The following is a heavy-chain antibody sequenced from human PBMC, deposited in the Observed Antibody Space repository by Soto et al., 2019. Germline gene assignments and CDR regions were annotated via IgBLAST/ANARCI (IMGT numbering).Heavy chain of an antibody. CDR1: GASFSNYA. CDR3: ARGWSYDILTGYSY. J-gene: IGHJ4*02. CDR2: ITPIFGTA. D-gene: IGHD3-9*01. Sequence: SVKVSCKASGASFSNYAISWVRQAPGQGLEWMGGITPIFGTANYAQRFQGRVTITADESTSTAYMELSSLRSEDTAVYYCARGWSYDILTGYSYWGQGTLVTVSS. V-gene: IGHV1-69*13.